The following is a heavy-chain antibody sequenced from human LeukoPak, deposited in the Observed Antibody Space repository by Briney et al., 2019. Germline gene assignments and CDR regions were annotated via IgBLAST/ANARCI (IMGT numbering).Heavy chain of an antibody. V-gene: IGHV3-23*01. CDR2: ISGSGGST. CDR1: GFTFSSYA. Sequence: AGGSLRLSCAASGFTFSSYAMSWVRQAPGKGLEWVSAISGSGGSTYYADSVKGRFTISRDNAKNSLYLQMNSLRAEDTAVYYCAREVRTYYYDSSGFLDYWGQGTLVTVSS. J-gene: IGHJ4*02. D-gene: IGHD3-22*01. CDR3: AREVRTYYYDSSGFLDY.